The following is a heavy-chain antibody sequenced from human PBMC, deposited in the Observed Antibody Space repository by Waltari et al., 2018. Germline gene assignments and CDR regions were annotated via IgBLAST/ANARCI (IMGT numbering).Heavy chain of an antibody. CDR3: ARQTLGYCTSAACRRLET. D-gene: IGHD2-2*03. J-gene: IGHJ5*02. V-gene: IGHV4-38-2*01. CDR1: GYFINTGFF. Sequence: QVQLQESGPGLVRPSETLSLTCDVSGYFINTGFFWGWVRQPPGKGLEWIGNIYYDGTTYYNPCLSHRLMISLDTSKNQFSLRLNFVDVADTAVYYCARQTLGYCTSAACRRLETWGQGILVTVSS. CDR2: IYYDGTT.